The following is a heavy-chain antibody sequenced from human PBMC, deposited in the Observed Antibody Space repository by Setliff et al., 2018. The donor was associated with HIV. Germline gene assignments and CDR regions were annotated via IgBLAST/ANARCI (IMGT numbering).Heavy chain of an antibody. V-gene: IGHV3-23*01. CDR3: AKGSGKITIYYYYMDV. J-gene: IGHJ6*03. D-gene: IGHD3-3*01. Sequence: GSLRLSCAAPGFTFSIHAMSWVRQAPGKGLEWVSAISGSGGNTYYADSVKGRFTVSRDNSKNTLYLQMNSLRAEDTAVYYCAKGSGKITIYYYYMDVWGKGTTVTVSS. CDR2: ISGSGGNT. CDR1: GFTFSIHA.